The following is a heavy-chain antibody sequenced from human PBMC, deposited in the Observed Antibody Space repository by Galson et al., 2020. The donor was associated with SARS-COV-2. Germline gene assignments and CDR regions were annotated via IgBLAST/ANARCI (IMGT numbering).Heavy chain of an antibody. CDR3: ARETDDYSSSWYDY. CDR1: GFTFSGQA. Sequence: GKPQKIPCAAPGFTFSGQAMHWVRQAPGRGLEWVGIISYDGTTRYNGDTVKGRFTISRDNSKNTLFLQMNNLRPEDTATYYCARETDDYSSSWYDYWGQGTRVIVSS. CDR2: ISYDGTTR. J-gene: IGHJ4*02. D-gene: IGHD6-13*01. V-gene: IGHV3-30*01.